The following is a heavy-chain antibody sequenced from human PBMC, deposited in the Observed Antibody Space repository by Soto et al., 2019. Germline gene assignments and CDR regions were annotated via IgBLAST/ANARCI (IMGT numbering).Heavy chain of an antibody. V-gene: IGHV1-69*13. D-gene: IGHD1-1*01. CDR3: ARAVVQLESPHHCCIDF. CDR2: IIPIFGTA. J-gene: IGHJ6*02. CDR1: GGTFSSYA. Sequence: SVKVSCKASGGTFSSYAIGWVRQAPGQGLEWMGGIIPIFGTANYAQKFQGRVTITADESTSTAYMELSSLRSEDTAVYYCARAVVQLESPHHCCIDFSGQGTKV.